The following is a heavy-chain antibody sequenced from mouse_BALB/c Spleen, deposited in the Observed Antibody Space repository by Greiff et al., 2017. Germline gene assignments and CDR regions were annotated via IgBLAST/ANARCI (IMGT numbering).Heavy chain of an antibody. CDR1: GFTFSSYT. D-gene: IGHD2-12*01. J-gene: IGHJ3*01. Sequence: EVQVVESGGGLVQPGGSLKLSCAASGFTFSSYTMSWVRQTPEKRLEWVAYISNGGGSTYYPDTVKGRFTISRDNAKNTLYLQMSSLKSEDTAMYYCASHYDGFAYWGQGTLVTVSA. CDR3: ASHYDGFAY. CDR2: ISNGGGST. V-gene: IGHV5-12-2*01.